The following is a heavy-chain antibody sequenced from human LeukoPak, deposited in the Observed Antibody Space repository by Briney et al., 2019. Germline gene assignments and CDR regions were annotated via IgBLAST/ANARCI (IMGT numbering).Heavy chain of an antibody. Sequence: PGGSPRLSCAASGFTFSSYAFHWVRQAPGKGLEWVVVISYDGSNKYYADSVKGRFTVSRDNSKNTLYLQMNNLRAEDTAVYYCARDSAGYYYDNSGYWFDPWGQGTLVTVSS. CDR2: ISYDGSNK. CDR1: GFTFSSYA. V-gene: IGHV3-30*04. CDR3: ARDSAGYYYDNSGYWFDP. J-gene: IGHJ5*02. D-gene: IGHD3-22*01.